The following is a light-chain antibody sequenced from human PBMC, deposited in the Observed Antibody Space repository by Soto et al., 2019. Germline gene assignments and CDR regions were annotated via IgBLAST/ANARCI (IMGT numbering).Light chain of an antibody. CDR3: HQYYTTPQA. J-gene: IGKJ1*01. CDR2: LAS. V-gene: IGKV4-1*01. CDR1: QSVLHSSTNENY. Sequence: DIVMTQSPDSLAVSLGERATINCKSSQSVLHSSTNENYLAWFQQKPGQPPKLLVYLASTRESGVPDRFSGSGSGMEFTLTISSLQAEDVGIYYCHQYYTTPQAFGKGTRVEIK.